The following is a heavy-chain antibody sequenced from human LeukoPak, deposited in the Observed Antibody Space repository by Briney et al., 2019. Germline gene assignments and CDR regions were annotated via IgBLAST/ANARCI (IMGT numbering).Heavy chain of an antibody. V-gene: IGHV3-23*01. Sequence: GGSLRLSCAASGFTFRSYAMSWVRQAPGKGLEWVSAISGSGGSTYYADSVKGRFTISRDNSKNTLYLQMNSLRAEDTAVYYCAKDDGDYYPFWDYWGQATLVTVSS. CDR3: AKDDGDYYPFWDY. CDR1: GFTFRSYA. CDR2: ISGSGGST. D-gene: IGHD4-17*01. J-gene: IGHJ4*02.